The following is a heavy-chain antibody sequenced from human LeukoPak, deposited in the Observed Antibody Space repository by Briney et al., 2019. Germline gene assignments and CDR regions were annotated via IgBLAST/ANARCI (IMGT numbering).Heavy chain of an antibody. CDR2: ISSTGGTI. V-gene: IGHV3-48*01. CDR1: GFTFSNYL. J-gene: IGHJ4*02. CDR3: AREDYDFWSGYRIKSLAY. D-gene: IGHD3-3*01. Sequence: GGSLRLSCVGSGFTFSNYLMNWVRQAPGKGLEWVSFISSTGGTIYYADAVKGRFTVSRDNAKNSLLLQMNSLRAEDTAVYYCAREDYDFWSGYRIKSLAYWGQGTLVTVSS.